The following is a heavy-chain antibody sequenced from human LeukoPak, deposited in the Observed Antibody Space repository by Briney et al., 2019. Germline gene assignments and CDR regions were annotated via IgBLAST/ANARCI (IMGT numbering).Heavy chain of an antibody. CDR2: ISGGAGST. CDR3: AKARMGYSSGWYDFDY. Sequence: GGSLRLSCAASGFTFDDYAMHWVRQAPGKGLEWVSAISGGAGSTYYADSVKGQFSISRDNSKNTLYLQMNSLRAEDTAVYYCAKARMGYSSGWYDFDYWAREPWSPSPQ. CDR1: GFTFDDYA. V-gene: IGHV3-23*01. D-gene: IGHD6-19*01. J-gene: IGHJ4*02.